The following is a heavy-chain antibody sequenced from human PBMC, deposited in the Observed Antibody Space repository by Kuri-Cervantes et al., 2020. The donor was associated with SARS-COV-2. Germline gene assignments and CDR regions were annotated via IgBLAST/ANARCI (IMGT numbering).Heavy chain of an antibody. CDR1: GGSFSGYY. D-gene: IGHD2-15*01. J-gene: IGHJ6*02. V-gene: IGHV4-34*01. Sequence: SQTLSLTCAVFGGSFSGYYWTWIRQPPGKGLEWIGEINHSGSTNYNSSLKSRVTISVDTSKNQFSLKPSSVTAADTAVYYCARGKWSSAYYYYYYGMDVWGQGTTVTVSS. CDR3: ARGKWSSAYYYYYYGMDV. CDR2: INHSGST.